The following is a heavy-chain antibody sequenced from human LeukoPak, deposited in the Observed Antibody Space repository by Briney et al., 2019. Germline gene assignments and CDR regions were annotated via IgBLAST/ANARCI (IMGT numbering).Heavy chain of an antibody. CDR3: ARDRGDGSVGFDY. J-gene: IGHJ4*02. D-gene: IGHD3-10*01. CDR1: GGSISSYY. CDR2: IYYSGST. Sequence: SETLSLTCTVSGGSISSYYWSWIRQPPGKGLEWIGYIYYSGSTYYNPSLKSRVTMSVDTSKDQFSLKLTSVTAVGTALYYCARDRGDGSVGFDYWGQGTLVTVSS. V-gene: IGHV4-59*12.